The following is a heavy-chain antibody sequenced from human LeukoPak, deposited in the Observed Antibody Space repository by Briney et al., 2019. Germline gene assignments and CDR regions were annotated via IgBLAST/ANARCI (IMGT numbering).Heavy chain of an antibody. V-gene: IGHV3-33*01. D-gene: IGHD3-10*01. CDR1: GFTFSSYG. Sequence: GRSLRLSCAASGFTFSSYGTHWVRQAPGKGLEWVAVIWYDGSNKFYADSVKGRFIISRDNSKNTLYLQMNSLRAEDTAVYSCARASGPFDYWGQGTLVTVSS. CDR3: ARASGPFDY. J-gene: IGHJ4*02. CDR2: IWYDGSNK.